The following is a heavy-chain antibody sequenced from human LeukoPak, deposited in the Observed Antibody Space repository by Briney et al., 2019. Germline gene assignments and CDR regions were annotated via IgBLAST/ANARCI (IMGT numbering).Heavy chain of an antibody. Sequence: MSSETLSLTCTVSGGSISSYYWSWIRQPPGKGLEWIGYIYYSGSTNYNPSLKSRVTISVDTSKNQFSLKLSSVTAADTAVYYCARHTWSPGGGWYPSLDYWGQGTLVTASS. CDR1: GGSISSYY. V-gene: IGHV4-59*08. CDR2: IYYSGST. CDR3: ARHTWSPGGGWYPSLDY. D-gene: IGHD6-19*01. J-gene: IGHJ4*02.